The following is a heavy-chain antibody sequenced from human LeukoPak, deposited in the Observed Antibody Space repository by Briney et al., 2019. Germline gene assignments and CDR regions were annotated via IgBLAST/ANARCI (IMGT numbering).Heavy chain of an antibody. J-gene: IGHJ4*02. CDR1: GFTFSSSW. D-gene: IGHD6-19*01. V-gene: IGHV3-74*01. CDR2: INNDGSTT. Sequence: GGSLRLSCAASGFTFSSSWMHWVRQAPGQGLVWVSRINNDGSTTNYVDSVKGRFTISRDNAKNTLYLQMNSLRAEDTAVYYCARAKVAVAGTFGYWGQGTLVTVSS. CDR3: ARAKVAVAGTFGY.